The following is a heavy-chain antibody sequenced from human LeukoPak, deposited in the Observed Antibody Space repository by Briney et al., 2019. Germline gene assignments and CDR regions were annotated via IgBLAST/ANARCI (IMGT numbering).Heavy chain of an antibody. CDR3: ARASSSSVLRYYLFDY. J-gene: IGHJ4*02. CDR1: GYTFTSYA. V-gene: IGHV1-3*03. D-gene: IGHD6-6*01. Sequence: ASVTVSCKASGYTFTSYAMHGVRQAPGQRLEWMGWINAGNGNTKYSQEFQGRVTITRDTSASTAYMELSSLRSEDMAVYYCARASSSSVLRYYLFDYWGQGTLVTVSS. CDR2: INAGNGNT.